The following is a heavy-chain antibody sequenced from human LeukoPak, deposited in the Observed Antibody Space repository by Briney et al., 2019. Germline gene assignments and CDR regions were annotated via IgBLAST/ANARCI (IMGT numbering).Heavy chain of an antibody. V-gene: IGHV3-21*01. CDR3: ARVKVVAATRLFDY. CDR1: GFTFSSYG. CDR2: ITSYSTYI. Sequence: GGSLRLSCAASGFTFSSYGMHWVRQAPGKGLEWVSSITSYSTYIYYADSVKGRFTISRDNAKNSLYLQMNSLRAEDTAVYYCARVKVVAATRLFDYWGQGTLVTVSS. J-gene: IGHJ4*02. D-gene: IGHD2-15*01.